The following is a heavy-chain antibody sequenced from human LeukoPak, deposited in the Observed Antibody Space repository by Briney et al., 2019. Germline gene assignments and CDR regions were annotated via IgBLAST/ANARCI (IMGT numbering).Heavy chain of an antibody. CDR1: GGSFSGYY. Sequence: SETLSLTCAVYGGSFSGYYWSWIRQPPGKGLEWIGEINHSGSTNYNPSLKSRVTISVDTSKNQFSLKLSSVTAADTAVYYCARHHYDYVWGSYRRTLRAFDYWGQGTLVTVSS. CDR3: ARHHYDYVWGSYRRTLRAFDY. J-gene: IGHJ4*02. D-gene: IGHD3-16*02. CDR2: INHSGST. V-gene: IGHV4-34*01.